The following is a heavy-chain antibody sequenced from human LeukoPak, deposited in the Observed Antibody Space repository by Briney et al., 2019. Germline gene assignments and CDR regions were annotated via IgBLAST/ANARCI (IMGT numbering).Heavy chain of an antibody. CDR2: ISMDGGTT. CDR1: GFSLSGYW. Sequence: GGSLRLSCAASGFSLSGYWMHWVCQVPGKGLMWVSRISMDGGTTNYADSVKGRFTISRDTAENTLYLQMNSLRAEDTAIYYCARETSTFDSWGQGTLVTVSS. CDR3: ARETSTFDS. D-gene: IGHD3-10*02. V-gene: IGHV3-74*01. J-gene: IGHJ4*02.